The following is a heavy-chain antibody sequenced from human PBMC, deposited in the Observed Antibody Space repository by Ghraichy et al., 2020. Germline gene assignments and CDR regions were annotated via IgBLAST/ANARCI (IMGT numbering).Heavy chain of an antibody. Sequence: GGSLRLSCAASGFAFNRFWMYWVRQAPGKGLEWVAKINQEGTQKYFLDSVKGRFTISRDNAKTSLYLQMNSLRAEDTAVYFCARDLPDPGIQPFDYWRQGTLVTVSS. D-gene: IGHD1-14*01. CDR1: GFAFNRFW. CDR2: INQEGTQK. V-gene: IGHV3-7*01. CDR3: ARDLPDPGIQPFDY. J-gene: IGHJ4*02.